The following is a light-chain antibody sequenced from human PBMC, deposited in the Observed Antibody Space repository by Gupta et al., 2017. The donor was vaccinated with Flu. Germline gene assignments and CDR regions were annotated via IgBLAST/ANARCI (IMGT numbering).Light chain of an antibody. V-gene: IGKV3-15*01. CDR1: QSVSSN. Sequence: EIVMTQSPATLSVSPGERATLSCRASQSVSSNLAWYQQKPGQAPRLLIYGASTRATGIPARFSGSGYGTEFTLTISSLQSEDFAVYYCQQYNTWPPLTFGGGTKVELK. J-gene: IGKJ4*01. CDR2: GAS. CDR3: QQYNTWPPLT.